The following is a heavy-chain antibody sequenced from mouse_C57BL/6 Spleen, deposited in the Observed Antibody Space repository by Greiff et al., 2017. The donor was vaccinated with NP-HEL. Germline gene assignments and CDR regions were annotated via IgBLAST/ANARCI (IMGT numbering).Heavy chain of an antibody. CDR3: ARLDYGGSYETGNYAMDY. CDR1: GFSLTSYG. J-gene: IGHJ4*01. CDR2: IWSGGST. V-gene: IGHV2-2*01. Sequence: VQLQQSGPGLVQPSPSLSISCTVSGFSLTSYGVHWVRQSPGQGLEWLGVIWSGGSTDYNVAFISRLSISKDNSKSQVFFTRNSLQADDTAIYYCARLDYGGSYETGNYAMDYWGQGTSVTVSS. D-gene: IGHD1-1*01.